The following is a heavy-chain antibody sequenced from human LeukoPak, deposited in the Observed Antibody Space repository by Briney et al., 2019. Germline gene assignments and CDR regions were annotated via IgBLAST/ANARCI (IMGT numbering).Heavy chain of an antibody. V-gene: IGHV5-51*01. CDR1: GYSFTTYW. Sequence: GESLKISCKGSGYSFTTYWIAWVRQMPGKGLEWMGIIYPGDSDTTYSPSFQGQVTISADKSISAAYLQWGSLKASDTAMYYCARRTKYRSGSHSDYWGQGTLVTVSS. CDR2: IYPGDSDT. J-gene: IGHJ4*02. CDR3: ARRTKYRSGSHSDY. D-gene: IGHD6-19*01.